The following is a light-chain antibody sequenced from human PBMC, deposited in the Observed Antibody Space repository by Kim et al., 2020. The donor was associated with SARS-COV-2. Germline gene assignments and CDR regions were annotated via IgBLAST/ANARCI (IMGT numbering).Light chain of an antibody. CDR2: YDS. CDR3: QVWDSNTDHMV. Sequence: APGKTASITCGGNNIGRKSVHWYQQRPGQAPVLLIYYDSDRPSGIPERFSGSNSGNTATLTISRVEAGDEADYYCQVWDSNTDHMVFGGGTQLTVL. CDR1: NIGRKS. V-gene: IGLV3-21*04. J-gene: IGLJ2*01.